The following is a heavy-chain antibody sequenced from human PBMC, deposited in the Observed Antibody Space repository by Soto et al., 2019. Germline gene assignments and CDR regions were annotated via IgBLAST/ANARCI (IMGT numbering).Heavy chain of an antibody. CDR1: GGSFSGYY. CDR3: ARVSIVVVVAAPANDAFDI. Sequence: SETLSLTCAVYGGSFSGYYWSWIRQPPGKGLEWIGEINHSGSTNYNPSLKSRVTTSVDTSKNQFSLKLSSVTAADTAVYYCARVSIVVVVAAPANDAFDIWGQGTMVTVSS. CDR2: INHSGST. J-gene: IGHJ3*02. D-gene: IGHD2-15*01. V-gene: IGHV4-34*01.